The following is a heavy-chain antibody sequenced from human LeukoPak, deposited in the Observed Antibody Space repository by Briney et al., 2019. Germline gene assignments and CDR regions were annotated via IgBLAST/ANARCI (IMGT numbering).Heavy chain of an antibody. J-gene: IGHJ4*02. CDR1: GFTFKKYW. Sequence: GESLRLSCAASGFTFKKYWMNWVRQVPGKGLECLANIREDGSETYYADSVKGRFTISRDNPKNLLFLQINSLRVEDTAVYYCARETPRRGETRDGYRWGQGTLVTVSS. CDR2: IREDGSET. CDR3: ARETPRRGETRDGYR. D-gene: IGHD5-24*01. V-gene: IGHV3-7*01.